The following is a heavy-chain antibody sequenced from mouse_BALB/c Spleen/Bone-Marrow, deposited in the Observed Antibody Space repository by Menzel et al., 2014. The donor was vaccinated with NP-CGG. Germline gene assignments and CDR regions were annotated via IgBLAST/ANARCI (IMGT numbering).Heavy chain of an antibody. CDR3: ASGDVYFAY. CDR2: ISSCGSYT. Sequence: VQLKESGGGLVKPGGSLKLSCAASGFTFSSYAMSWVRQPPDKRLEWVAEISSCGSYTYYPDTVTGRFTISRDNAKNTLYLEMSSLRSEDTAMYYCASGDVYFAYWGQGTLVAVSA. V-gene: IGHV5-9-4*01. CDR1: GFTFSSYA. J-gene: IGHJ3*01.